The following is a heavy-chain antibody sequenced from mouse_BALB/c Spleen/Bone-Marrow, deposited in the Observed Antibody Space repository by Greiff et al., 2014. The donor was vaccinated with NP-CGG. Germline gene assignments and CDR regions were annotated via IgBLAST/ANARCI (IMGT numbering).Heavy chain of an antibody. CDR2: IDPANGDT. CDR1: GFNIKDTY. CDR3: TKPSFYYGSSYWYFDV. D-gene: IGHD1-1*01. J-gene: IGHJ1*01. Sequence: VQLKESGAELAKPGASVKLSCTASGFNIKDTYMHWVKQRPEQGLEWIGRIDPANGDTKYDPKFQGKATITADTSSNTAYLQLSSLTCEDTAVYYCTKPSFYYGSSYWYFDVWGAGTTVTVSS. V-gene: IGHV14-3*02.